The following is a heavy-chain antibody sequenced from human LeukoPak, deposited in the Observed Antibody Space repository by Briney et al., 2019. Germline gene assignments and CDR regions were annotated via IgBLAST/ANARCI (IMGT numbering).Heavy chain of an antibody. V-gene: IGHV3-33*01. CDR2: IWYDGSNK. Sequence: GGSLRLSCAASGFTFSSYGMHWVRQAPGKGLEWAAVIWYDGSNKYYADSVKGRFTISRDNSKNTLYLQMNSLRAEDTAVYYCARDPSPTAGYCSGGSCYPGAYWGQGTLVTFSS. CDR3: ARDPSPTAGYCSGGSCYPGAY. J-gene: IGHJ4*02. CDR1: GFTFSSYG. D-gene: IGHD2-15*01.